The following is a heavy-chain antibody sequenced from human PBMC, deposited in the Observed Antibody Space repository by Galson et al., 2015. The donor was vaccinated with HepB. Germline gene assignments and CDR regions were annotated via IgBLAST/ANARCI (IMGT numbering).Heavy chain of an antibody. V-gene: IGHV1-69*13. Sequence: SVKVSCKASGGTFSSYAISWVRQAPGQGLEWMGGIIPIFGTANYAQKFQGRVTITADESTSTAYMELSSLRSEDTAVYYCARPHGSGSYYDYYYYMDVWGKGTTVTVSS. D-gene: IGHD3-10*01. CDR1: GGTFSSYA. CDR3: ARPHGSGSYYDYYYYMDV. J-gene: IGHJ6*03. CDR2: IIPIFGTA.